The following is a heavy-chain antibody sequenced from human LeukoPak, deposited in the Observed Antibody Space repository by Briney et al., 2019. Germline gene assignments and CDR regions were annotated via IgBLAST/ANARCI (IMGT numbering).Heavy chain of an antibody. CDR3: VRGDIVGTSTRIPLFDS. CDR1: GGSIRSSY. V-gene: IGHV4-59*01. CDR2: IYYSGST. Sequence: TSETLSLTCTVSGGSIRSSYWIWVRQPPGKGLEWIGYIYYSGSTDYNPSLKSRVTISVDTSKNQFSLKLSSVTAADTAVYYCVRGDIVGTSTRIPLFDSWGQGTLVTVSS. J-gene: IGHJ4*02. D-gene: IGHD1-26*01.